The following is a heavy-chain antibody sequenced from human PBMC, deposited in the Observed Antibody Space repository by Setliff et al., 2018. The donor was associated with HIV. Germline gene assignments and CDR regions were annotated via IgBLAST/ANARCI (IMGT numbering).Heavy chain of an antibody. CDR1: GFTFGDYA. V-gene: IGHV3-49*04. Sequence: SCTVSGFTFGDYAMSWVRQAPGKGLEWVGFIRSKAYGGTTEYAASVKGRFTISRDDSKSIAYLQMNSLKTEDTAVYYCTRDLGGPFDYWGQGTLVTVSS. J-gene: IGHJ4*02. CDR3: TRDLGGPFDY. CDR2: IRSKAYGGTT. D-gene: IGHD3-16*01.